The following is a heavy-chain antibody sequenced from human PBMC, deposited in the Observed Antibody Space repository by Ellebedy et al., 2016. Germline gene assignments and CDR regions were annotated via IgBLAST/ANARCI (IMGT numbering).Heavy chain of an antibody. V-gene: IGHV3-74*01. J-gene: IGHJ4*02. CDR2: INSNGSST. D-gene: IGHD5-18*01. Sequence: GGSLRLSCAASGFTFSSHWMHWVRQAPGKGLVWVSRINSNGSSTTYADSVKGRFTISRDNAKNTLYLQMISLRAEDTALYYCARGGGYSYGAFDYWGQGTLVTVSS. CDR1: GFTFSSHW. CDR3: ARGGGYSYGAFDY.